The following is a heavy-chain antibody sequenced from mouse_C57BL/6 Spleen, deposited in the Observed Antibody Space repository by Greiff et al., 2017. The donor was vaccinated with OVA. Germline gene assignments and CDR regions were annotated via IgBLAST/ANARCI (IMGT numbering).Heavy chain of an antibody. CDR2: IDPSDSYT. D-gene: IGHD1-1*01. J-gene: IGHJ2*01. Sequence: QVQLQQSGAELVMPGASVKLSCKASGYTFTSYWMHWVKQRPGQGLEWIGEIDPSDSYTNYNQKFKGKSTLTVDKSSSTAYMQLSSLTSEDSAVYYCARIGYYYGSSHFDYWGQGTTLTVSS. CDR3: ARIGYYYGSSHFDY. V-gene: IGHV1-69*01. CDR1: GYTFTSYW.